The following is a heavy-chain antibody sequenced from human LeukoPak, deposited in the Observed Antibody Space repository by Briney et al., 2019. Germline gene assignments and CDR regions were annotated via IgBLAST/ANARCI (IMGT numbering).Heavy chain of an antibody. J-gene: IGHJ5*02. V-gene: IGHV1-2*02. CDR3: ARGGVNNYFDP. Sequence: ASVKVSCKTSGYTFSGYYMHWVRQAPGQGLEWVGWINPHSGVTKYAQKFQGRVPVTGDTSINTAYMELRSLTSDDTAVNYCARGGVNNYFDPWGQGTLVTVSS. D-gene: IGHD3-16*01. CDR2: INPHSGVT. CDR1: GYTFSGYY.